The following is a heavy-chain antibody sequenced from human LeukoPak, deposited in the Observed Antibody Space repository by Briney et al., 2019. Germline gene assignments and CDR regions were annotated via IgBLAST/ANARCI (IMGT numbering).Heavy chain of an antibody. V-gene: IGHV4-4*02. Sequence: SGTLSLTCAVSGGAISSSNWWRWVRQPPGKGLEWIGEIYHSGSTNYNPSLKSRVTISVDTSKDQFSLKLNSVTAADTAVYYCARDVSGAGTRRAFDIWGQGTMVTVSS. CDR3: ARDVSGAGTRRAFDI. CDR1: GGAISSSNW. J-gene: IGHJ3*02. D-gene: IGHD6-25*01. CDR2: IYHSGST.